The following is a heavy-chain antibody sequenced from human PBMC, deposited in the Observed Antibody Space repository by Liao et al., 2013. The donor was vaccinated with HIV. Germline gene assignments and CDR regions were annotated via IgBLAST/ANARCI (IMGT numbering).Heavy chain of an antibody. CDR1: GGSISSSSYY. V-gene: IGHV4-39*07. CDR3: ARDHYYDSSGYWD. J-gene: IGHJ4*02. CDR2: IYYSGST. D-gene: IGHD3-22*01. Sequence: QLQLQESGPGLVKPSETLSLTCTVSGGSISSSSYYWGWIRQPPGKGLEWIGSIYYSGSTYYNPSLKSRVTISVDTSKNQFSLKLSSVTAADTAVYYCARDHYYDSSGYWDWGQGTLVTVSS.